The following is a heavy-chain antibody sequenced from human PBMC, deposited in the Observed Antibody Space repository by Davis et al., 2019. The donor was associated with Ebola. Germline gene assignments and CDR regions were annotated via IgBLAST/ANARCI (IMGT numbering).Heavy chain of an antibody. CDR3: ARDGPDSSGYRLDAFEI. CDR1: GYTFTSYY. D-gene: IGHD3-22*01. CDR2: INPSGGST. Sequence: ASVTVSCKASGYTFTSYYMHWVRQAPGQGLEWMGIINPSGGSTSYAQKFQGRVTMTRDTSTSTVYMELSSLRSEDTAVYYCARDGPDSSGYRLDAFEIWGQGTMVTVSS. V-gene: IGHV1-46*01. J-gene: IGHJ3*02.